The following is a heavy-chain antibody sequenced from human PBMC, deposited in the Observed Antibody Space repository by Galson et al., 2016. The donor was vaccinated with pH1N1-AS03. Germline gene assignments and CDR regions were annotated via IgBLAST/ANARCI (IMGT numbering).Heavy chain of an antibody. V-gene: IGHV1-46*01. CDR2: IDPSGGGT. J-gene: IGHJ4*02. D-gene: IGHD3-10*01. Sequence: SVKVSCKASGYTFTRYYMHWVRQAPGQGLEWMGVIDPSGGGTTYAQKFHGRVTMTRDTSTTTAHMELSSLRSEDTAIYYCVAHGSGTQAYFDYWGQGTLVTVSS. CDR1: GYTFTRYY. CDR3: VAHGSGTQAYFDY.